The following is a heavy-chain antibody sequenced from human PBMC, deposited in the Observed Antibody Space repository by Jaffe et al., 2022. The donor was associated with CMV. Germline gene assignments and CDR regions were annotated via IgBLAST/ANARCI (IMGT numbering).Heavy chain of an antibody. D-gene: IGHD6-6*01. CDR3: AKDRQYSSSDYYFDY. Sequence: EVQLVESGGGLVQPGRSLRLSCAASGFTFDDYAMHWVRQAPGKGLEWVSGISWNSGSIGYADSVKGRFTISRDNAKNSLYLQMNSLRAEDTALYYCAKDRQYSSSDYYFDYWGQGTLVTVSS. CDR2: ISWNSGSI. J-gene: IGHJ4*02. V-gene: IGHV3-9*01. CDR1: GFTFDDYA.